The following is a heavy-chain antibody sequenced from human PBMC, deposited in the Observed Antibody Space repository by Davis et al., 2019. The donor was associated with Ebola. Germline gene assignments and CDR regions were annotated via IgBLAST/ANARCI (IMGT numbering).Heavy chain of an antibody. CDR1: GFTFSNAW. D-gene: IGHD3-3*02. CDR2: IKSNVDGGTT. Sequence: PGGFLRLSCAASGFTFSNAWMSWVRQAPGKGLEWVGRIKSNVDGGTTDYAAPVKGRFTISRDDSKNTLYLQMNSLKTEDTAVYYYTAEAGISFWGQGTLVTVSS. CDR3: TAEAGISF. J-gene: IGHJ4*02. V-gene: IGHV3-15*01.